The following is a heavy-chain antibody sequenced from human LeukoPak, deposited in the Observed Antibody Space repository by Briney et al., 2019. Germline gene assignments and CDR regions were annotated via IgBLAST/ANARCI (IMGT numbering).Heavy chain of an antibody. CDR1: AFTFTNYA. V-gene: IGHV3-23*01. D-gene: IGHD6-19*01. CDR3: AKGPRPDITVAHTLER. CDR2: ISSRGVST. Sequence: GGSLRLSCAAPAFTFTNYAMSWVRQHAGRGLEWVSTISSRGVSTHDADSVKGRFTISRDNSKNSLYLQMNSLRAEDTAVYYCAKGPRPDITVAHTLERWGQGTLVTVSS. J-gene: IGHJ4*02.